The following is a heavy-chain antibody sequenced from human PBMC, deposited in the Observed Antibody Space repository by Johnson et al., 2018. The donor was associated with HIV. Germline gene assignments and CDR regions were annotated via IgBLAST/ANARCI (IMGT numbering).Heavy chain of an antibody. V-gene: IGHV3-30*14. CDR2: ISYDGSNK. J-gene: IGHJ3*02. CDR3: ARSRERGDAFEI. CDR1: GFTFSSYA. D-gene: IGHD1-26*01. Sequence: QVQLVESGGGVVQPGRSLRLSCAASGFTFSSYAMHWVRQAPGKGLEWVAVISYDGSNKYYADSVKGRFTISRDNSKNSLYLQMNSLRAGDTAVYYCARSRERGDAFEIWGQGTMVTVSS.